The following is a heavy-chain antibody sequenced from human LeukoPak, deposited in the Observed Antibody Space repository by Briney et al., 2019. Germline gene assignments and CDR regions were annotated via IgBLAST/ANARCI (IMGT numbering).Heavy chain of an antibody. Sequence: GGSLRLSCAASGFTFSSYSMNWVRQAPGKGLEWVSSISSSSSYIYYADSVKGRFTISRDNAKNSLYLQMNSLRAEDTAVYYCARAHVTGDDAFDIWGQGTMVTVSS. V-gene: IGHV3-21*01. CDR3: ARAHVTGDDAFDI. D-gene: IGHD2-21*01. CDR2: ISSSSSYI. J-gene: IGHJ3*02. CDR1: GFTFSSYS.